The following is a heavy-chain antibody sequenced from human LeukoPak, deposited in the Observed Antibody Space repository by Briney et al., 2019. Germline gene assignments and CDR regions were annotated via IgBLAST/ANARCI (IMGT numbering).Heavy chain of an antibody. J-gene: IGHJ5*02. CDR1: DASINNWNYY. V-gene: IGHV4-39*07. CDR2: FYFGGTA. CDR3: ARDTYKYSSSLGWFDP. D-gene: IGHD6-13*01. Sequence: PSETLSLTCSGSDASINNWNYYWGWIRQTPGKGLEWIGSFYFGGTAYYNPSLKSRVTISEDTSKGQLSLRLNSVNAADTAVYYCARDTYKYSSSLGWFDPWGQGTLVTVSS.